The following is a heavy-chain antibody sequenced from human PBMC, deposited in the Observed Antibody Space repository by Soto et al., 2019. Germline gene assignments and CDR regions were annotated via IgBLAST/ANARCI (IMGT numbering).Heavy chain of an antibody. Sequence: SETLSLTCTVSGGSISSSSYYWGWIRQPPGKGLEWIGSIYYSGSTYYNPSLKSRVTISVDTSKNQFSLKLSSVTAADTAVYYCARRNLDGSYIVVVPAAPGAFDIWGQGTMVTVSS. CDR1: GGSISSSSYY. CDR2: IYYSGST. J-gene: IGHJ3*02. V-gene: IGHV4-39*01. D-gene: IGHD2-2*01. CDR3: ARRNLDGSYIVVVPAAPGAFDI.